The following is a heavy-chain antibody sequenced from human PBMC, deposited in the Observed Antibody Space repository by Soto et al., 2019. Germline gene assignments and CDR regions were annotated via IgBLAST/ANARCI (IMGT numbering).Heavy chain of an antibody. V-gene: IGHV4-30-2*01. CDR3: ASSHAGAHITAAVH. CDR1: GGSISSGGYS. Sequence: SETLSLTCAVSGGSISSGGYSWSWIRQPPGKGLEWIGYIYHSGSTYYNPSLKSRVTISVDRSKNQFSLKLSSVTAADTAVYYCASSHAGAHITAAVHWGQGTLVTV. D-gene: IGHD6-13*01. J-gene: IGHJ4*02. CDR2: IYHSGST.